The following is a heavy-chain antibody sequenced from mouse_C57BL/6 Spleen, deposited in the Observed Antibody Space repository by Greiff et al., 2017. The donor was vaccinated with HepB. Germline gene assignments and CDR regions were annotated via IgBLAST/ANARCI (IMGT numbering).Heavy chain of an antibody. V-gene: IGHV1-82*01. CDR3: AKEDYGNSNFDY. CDR1: GYAFSSSW. D-gene: IGHD2-1*01. J-gene: IGHJ2*01. Sequence: VQLQESGPELVKPGASVKISCKASGYAFSSSWMNWVKQRPGTGLEWIGRIYPGDGDTNYNGKFKGKATLTADKSSSTAYMQLSSLTSVDSAVYFWAKEDYGNSNFDYWGQGTTLTVSS. CDR2: IYPGDGDT.